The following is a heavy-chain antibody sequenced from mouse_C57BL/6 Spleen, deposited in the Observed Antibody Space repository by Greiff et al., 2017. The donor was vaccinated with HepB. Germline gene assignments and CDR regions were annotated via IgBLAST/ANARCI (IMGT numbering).Heavy chain of an antibody. Sequence: EVKVVESGGDLVKPGGSLKLSCAASGFTFSSYGMSWVRQTPDKRLEWVATISSGGSYTYYPDSVKGRFTISRDNAKNTLYLQMSSLKSEDTAMYYCARQRDDGYYWFAYWGQGTLVTVSA. J-gene: IGHJ3*01. D-gene: IGHD2-3*01. CDR3: ARQRDDGYYWFAY. CDR1: GFTFSSYG. CDR2: ISSGGSYT. V-gene: IGHV5-6*01.